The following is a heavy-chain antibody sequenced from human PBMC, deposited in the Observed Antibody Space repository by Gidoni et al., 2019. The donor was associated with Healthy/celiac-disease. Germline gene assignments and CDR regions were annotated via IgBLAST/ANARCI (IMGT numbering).Heavy chain of an antibody. CDR1: GFTFSSYD. V-gene: IGHV3-13*04. J-gene: IGHJ2*01. CDR2: IGTAGDT. CDR3: AREGKYDYVWGSYRPHWYFDL. Sequence: EVQLVESGGGLVQPGGSLSLSCAASGFTFSSYDMHWVRQATGKGLEWVSAIGTAGDTYYPGSVKGRFTISRENAKNSLYLQMNSLRAGDTAVYYCAREGKYDYVWGSYRPHWYFDLWGRGTLVTVSS. D-gene: IGHD3-16*02.